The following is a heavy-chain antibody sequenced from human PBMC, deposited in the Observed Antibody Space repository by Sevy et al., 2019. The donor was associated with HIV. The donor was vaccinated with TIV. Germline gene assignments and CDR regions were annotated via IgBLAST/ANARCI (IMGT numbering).Heavy chain of an antibody. CDR2: IKSKTDGGTT. D-gene: IGHD3-22*01. CDR3: TTVITMIVTPLV. V-gene: IGHV3-15*01. J-gene: IGHJ4*02. Sequence: GGSLRLSCAASGFTFSNAWMSWVRQAPGKGLEWVGRIKSKTDGGTTDYAAPVKGRFTISRDDSKNTLYLQMNSLKTEDTAVYYRTTVITMIVTPLVWGQGTLVTVSS. CDR1: GFTFSNAW.